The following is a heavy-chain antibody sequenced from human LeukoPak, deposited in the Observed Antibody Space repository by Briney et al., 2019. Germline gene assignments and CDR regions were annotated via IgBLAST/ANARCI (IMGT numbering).Heavy chain of an antibody. Sequence: PSETLSLTCTVSSGSTSSYYWSWIRQPPGKGLEWIGYINYSGSTYNPSLKSRVTMSVDTSKNQFSLKLSSVTAADTAVYYCARGPLTVTRGFDPWGQGTLVTVSS. J-gene: IGHJ5*02. CDR1: SGSTSSYY. V-gene: IGHV4-59*01. D-gene: IGHD4-17*01. CDR2: INYSGST. CDR3: ARGPLTVTRGFDP.